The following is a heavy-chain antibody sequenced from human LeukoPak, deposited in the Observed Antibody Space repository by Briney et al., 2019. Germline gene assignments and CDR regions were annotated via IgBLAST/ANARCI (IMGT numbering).Heavy chain of an antibody. CDR1: GFTFSSYA. Sequence: QSGGSLRLSCAASGFTFSSYAMSWVRQAPGKGLEWVSANSGSGGSTYYADSVKGRFTISRDNSKNTLYLQMNSLRAEDTAVYYCATHNRAADYFDYWGQGTLVTVSP. CDR3: ATHNRAADYFDY. D-gene: IGHD1-14*01. CDR2: NSGSGGST. J-gene: IGHJ4*02. V-gene: IGHV3-23*01.